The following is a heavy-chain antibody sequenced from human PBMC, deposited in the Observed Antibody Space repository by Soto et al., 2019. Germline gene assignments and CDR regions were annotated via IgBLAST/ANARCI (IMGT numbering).Heavy chain of an antibody. CDR3: ARMSCSRTTAYYDMDV. Sequence: GESLKISCKGSGYSFTAYCITWVRQMPGQGLEWMGRIDPSASYTHYSPAFQGHVAISVDRSINTAYLQWSSLKASDTAMYYCARMSCSRTTAYYDMDVWGQGTAVTVSS. D-gene: IGHD2-2*01. J-gene: IGHJ6*02. CDR1: GYSFTAYC. CDR2: IDPSASYT. V-gene: IGHV5-10-1*01.